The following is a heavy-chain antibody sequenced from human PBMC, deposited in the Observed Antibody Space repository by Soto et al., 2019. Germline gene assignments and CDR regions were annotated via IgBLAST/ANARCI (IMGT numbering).Heavy chain of an antibody. V-gene: IGHV2-5*02. CDR2: IYWDDDK. J-gene: IGHJ1*01. Sequence: GSGPTLVNPTQTLALTCTFSGFSLTTSGVGVGWIRQPPGKALEWLALIYWDDDKRYSPSLKRRLTITKDTSKNQVVLTMTNMDPVDTATYYCADAHWGYEYFQHWGQGTLVTVSS. CDR3: ADAHWGYEYFQH. CDR1: GFSLTTSGVG. D-gene: IGHD7-27*01.